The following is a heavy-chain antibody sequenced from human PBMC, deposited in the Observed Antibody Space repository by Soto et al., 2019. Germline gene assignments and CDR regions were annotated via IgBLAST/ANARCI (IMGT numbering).Heavy chain of an antibody. J-gene: IGHJ5*02. CDR3: ASRRELLIS. D-gene: IGHD1-26*01. CDR2: ISSSSSTI. V-gene: IGHV3-48*02. CDR1: GFTFSSYS. Sequence: EVQLVESGGGLVQPGGSLRLSCAASGFTFSSYSMNWVRQAPGKGLEWVSYISSSSSTIYYADSVKGRFTISRDNAKNSLYLKMNSLRDEDTAVYYCASRRELLISWGQGTLVTVSS.